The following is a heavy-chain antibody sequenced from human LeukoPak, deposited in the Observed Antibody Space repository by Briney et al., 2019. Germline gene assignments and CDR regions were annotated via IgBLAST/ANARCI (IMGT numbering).Heavy chain of an antibody. V-gene: IGHV1-18*01. D-gene: IGHD5-18*01. Sequence: VASVTVSCKASGYTFTSYGISWVRQAPGQGLEWMGWIGAYNGNTNYAQKLQGRVTMTTDTSTSTAYMELRSLRSDDTAVYYCARPQRRGYSYGYSDYGMDVWGQGTTVTVSS. CDR1: GYTFTSYG. CDR2: IGAYNGNT. CDR3: ARPQRRGYSYGYSDYGMDV. J-gene: IGHJ6*02.